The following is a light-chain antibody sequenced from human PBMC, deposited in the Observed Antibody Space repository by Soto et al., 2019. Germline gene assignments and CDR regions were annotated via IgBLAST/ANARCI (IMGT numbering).Light chain of an antibody. CDR2: GAS. Sequence: EIVLTQSPGTLSLSPGERATLSCRASPSVTGSYLAWYQQRLGQAPRLLIYGASSRATGIPDRFGGSGSGTDFTLTISRLEPEDFAVYYCQQYGRTPWTFGQGTKVEIK. CDR3: QQYGRTPWT. V-gene: IGKV3-20*01. CDR1: PSVTGSY. J-gene: IGKJ1*01.